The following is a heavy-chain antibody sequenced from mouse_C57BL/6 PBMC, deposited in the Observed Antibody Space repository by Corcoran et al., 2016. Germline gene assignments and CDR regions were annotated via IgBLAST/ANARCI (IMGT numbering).Heavy chain of an antibody. J-gene: IGHJ1*03. CDR3: AGAYYGSSYWYVDV. CDR1: GFSLSTSVMG. V-gene: IGHV8-12*01. Sequence: QVALKESGLGILQSSQTLSLTCSFSGFSLSTSVMGVRWLGQPSGKGLEWLANIYWDDDKRYNPSLKSRLTISKDTSRNQVFFEITSVYTADTAIYFYAGAYYGSSYWYVDVGGTGTTVTVSS. CDR2: IYWDDDK. D-gene: IGHD1-1*01.